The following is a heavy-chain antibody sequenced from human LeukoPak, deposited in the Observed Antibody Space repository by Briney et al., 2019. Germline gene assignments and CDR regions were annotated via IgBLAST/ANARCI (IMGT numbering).Heavy chain of an antibody. V-gene: IGHV3-74*01. CDR2: INSDGSST. CDR1: GFTFSSYW. Sequence: GGSLRLSCAASGFTFSSYWMHWVRQAPGKGLVWVSRINSDGSSTSYADSVKGRFTISRDNARNTLYLQMNSLRAEDTAVYYCARVWGAVAGTMGDAFDIWGQGTMVTVSS. D-gene: IGHD6-19*01. CDR3: ARVWGAVAGTMGDAFDI. J-gene: IGHJ3*02.